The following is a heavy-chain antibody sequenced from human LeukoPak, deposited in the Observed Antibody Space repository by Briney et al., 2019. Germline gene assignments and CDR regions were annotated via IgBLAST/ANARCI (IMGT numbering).Heavy chain of an antibody. D-gene: IGHD2-2*01. V-gene: IGHV3-33*01. CDR3: AIALYCSSTSCYFHYYYYGMDV. CDR2: IWYDGSNT. Sequence: PGGSLRLSCAASGFTFSSYGTHWVRHGPGEGLEWVAVIWYDGSNTSYADSVKGRFTISRTNSTNTTYLQWHSLSAEDTAVYYCAIALYCSSTSCYFHYYYYGMDVWGQGTTVTVSS. J-gene: IGHJ6*02. CDR1: GFTFSSYG.